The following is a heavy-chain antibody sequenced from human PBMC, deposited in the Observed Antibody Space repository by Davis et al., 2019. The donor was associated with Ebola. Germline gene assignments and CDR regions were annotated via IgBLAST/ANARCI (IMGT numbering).Heavy chain of an antibody. CDR1: SFTFSRYW. V-gene: IGHV3-7*01. Sequence: GESLKISCAASSFTFSRYWMSWVRQAPGKGLEWVANIKTDGTEGYYADSVKGRFTISRDNAKNSLYLQMNSLRAEDTAVYYCARGIVVVVAATRGSWFDPWGQGTLVTVSS. CDR2: IKTDGTEG. D-gene: IGHD2-15*01. CDR3: ARGIVVVVAATRGSWFDP. J-gene: IGHJ5*02.